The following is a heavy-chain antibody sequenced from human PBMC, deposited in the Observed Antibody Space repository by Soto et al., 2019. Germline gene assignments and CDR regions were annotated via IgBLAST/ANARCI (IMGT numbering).Heavy chain of an antibody. CDR1: GFTFSSYW. D-gene: IGHD3-10*01. V-gene: IGHV3-74*01. J-gene: IGHJ4*02. Sequence: EVQLVESGGGLVQPGGSLRLSCAASGFTFSSYWMHWVRQAPGKGLVWVSRINNDGSSTSYADSVKGRLTISRDNAKNTLYLQVNSLRAEDTAVYYCAGGGVVGAGTYYNDYWGRGTLVTVSS. CDR2: INNDGSST. CDR3: AGGGVVGAGTYYNDY.